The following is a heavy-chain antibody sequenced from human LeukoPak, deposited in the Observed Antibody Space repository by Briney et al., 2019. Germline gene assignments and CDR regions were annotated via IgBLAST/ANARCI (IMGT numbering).Heavy chain of an antibody. CDR3: ARQTGSGLFILP. CDR1: GGSISSSSYY. D-gene: IGHD3/OR15-3a*01. V-gene: IGHV4-39*01. Sequence: PSETLSLTCTVSGGSISSSSYYWGWIRQPPGKGLEWIGSIYYSGSTYYNPSLKSRVTISIDTSKNQFSLRLTSVTAADTAVYYCARQTGSGLFILPGGQGTLVTVSS. J-gene: IGHJ4*02. CDR2: IYYSGST.